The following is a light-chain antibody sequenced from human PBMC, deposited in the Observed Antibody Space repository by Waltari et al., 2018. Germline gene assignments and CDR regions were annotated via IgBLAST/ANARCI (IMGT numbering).Light chain of an antibody. CDR3: SSYSSISFLV. CDR1: SSDVGNYNY. CDR2: EVN. J-gene: IGLJ1*01. Sequence: QSALTQPASVSGSPGQSITISCTGTSSDVGNYNYVSWYQQHPGKAPKLMIHEVNNRPSGVSNRFSGSKSVYTASLTISGLQGEDEADYYCSSYSSISFLVFGSGTTVTVL. V-gene: IGLV2-14*01.